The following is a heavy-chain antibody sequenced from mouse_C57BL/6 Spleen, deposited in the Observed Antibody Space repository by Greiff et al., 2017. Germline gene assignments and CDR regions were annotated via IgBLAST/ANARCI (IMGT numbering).Heavy chain of an antibody. V-gene: IGHV1-55*01. CDR2: IYPGSGST. CDR3: ARVRNWDPHFDY. J-gene: IGHJ2*01. Sequence: VQLQQPGAELVKPGASVKMSCKASGYTFTSYWITWVKQRPGQGLEWIGDIYPGSGSTNYNEKFKSKATLTVDTSSSTAYMQLSSLTSEDSAVYYCARVRNWDPHFDYWGQGTTLTVSS. CDR1: GYTFTSYW. D-gene: IGHD4-1*01.